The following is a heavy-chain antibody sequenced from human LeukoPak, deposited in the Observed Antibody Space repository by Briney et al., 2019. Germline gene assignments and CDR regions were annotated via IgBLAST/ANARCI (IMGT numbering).Heavy chain of an antibody. V-gene: IGHV3-30*03. CDR2: ISYDGNNK. CDR1: GFTFSNYG. Sequence: PGGSLRLSCAASGFTFSNYGMHWVRQAPGKGLEWVAVISYDGNNKYYADSVKGRFTISRDNSKNTLYLQMNSLRAEDAAVYYCARDHDYGDYRPDYWGQGTLVTVSS. D-gene: IGHD4-17*01. J-gene: IGHJ4*02. CDR3: ARDHDYGDYRPDY.